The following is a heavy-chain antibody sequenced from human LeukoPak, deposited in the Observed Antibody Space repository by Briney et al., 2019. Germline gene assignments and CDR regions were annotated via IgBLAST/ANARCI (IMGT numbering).Heavy chain of an antibody. D-gene: IGHD3/OR15-3a*01. V-gene: IGHV1-24*01. J-gene: IGHJ4*02. CDR2: FDPEDGET. Sequence: ASAKVSCKVSGYTLTELSMHWVRQAPGKGLEWMGGFDPEDGETIYAQKFQGRVTMTEDTSTDTAYMELSSLRSEDTAVYYCATGDWRVAALDYWGQGTLVTVSS. CDR1: GYTLTELS. CDR3: ATGDWRVAALDY.